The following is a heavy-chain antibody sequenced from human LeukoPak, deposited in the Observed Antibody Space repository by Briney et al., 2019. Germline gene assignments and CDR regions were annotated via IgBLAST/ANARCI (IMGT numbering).Heavy chain of an antibody. D-gene: IGHD6-19*01. J-gene: IGHJ4*02. CDR2: ISSSSNYI. Sequence: GGSLRLSCVASGFTLSSYSMNWVRQAPGKGLEWVSSISSSSNYIYYADSVKGRFTISRDNAKNSLYLQMNSLRAEDTAVYYCATSPHHSSGWLVVDYWGRGTLVTVSS. CDR1: GFTLSSYS. V-gene: IGHV3-21*01. CDR3: ATSPHHSSGWLVVDY.